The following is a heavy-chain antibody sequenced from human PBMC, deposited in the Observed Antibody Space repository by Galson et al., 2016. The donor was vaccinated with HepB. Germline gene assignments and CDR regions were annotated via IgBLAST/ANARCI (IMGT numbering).Heavy chain of an antibody. Sequence: SLRLSCAASGFTFSNYAMTWVRQAPGKGLEWVSAITGSGENTYYADSVKGRFTISRDNSRNTLYLQMCSLRAEDTAQYDCAKETPQYGVWTGHTVWGQGTLVTLSS. V-gene: IGHV3-23*01. J-gene: IGHJ4*02. D-gene: IGHD3/OR15-3a*01. CDR1: GFTFSNYA. CDR3: AKETPQYGVWTGHTV. CDR2: ITGSGENT.